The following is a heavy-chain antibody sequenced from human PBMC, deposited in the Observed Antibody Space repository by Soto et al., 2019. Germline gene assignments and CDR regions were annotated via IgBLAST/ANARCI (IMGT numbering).Heavy chain of an antibody. J-gene: IGHJ4*02. D-gene: IGHD6-19*01. V-gene: IGHV3-30*18. CDR3: AKDRRIAVAGALHY. CDR1: GFTFGTYG. Sequence: QVQLVESGGGVVQSGRSLRLSCATAGFTFGTYGMHWVRQTPGKGLEWVVVISFDGSKKYYADSVKGRFTISRDNSNDTLYLRMNSLRPDDTAVYYCAKDRRIAVAGALHYWGQGTLVTVSS. CDR2: ISFDGSKK.